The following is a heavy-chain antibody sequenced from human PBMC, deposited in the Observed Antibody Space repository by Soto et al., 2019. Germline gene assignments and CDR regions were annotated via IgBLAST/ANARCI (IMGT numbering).Heavy chain of an antibody. CDR2: IIPLFYAP. CDR3: ATVGRRAAAGRYFFDY. V-gene: IGHV1-69*13. Sequence: GASVKVSCKTSGGTFSNYGISWVRQAPGQGLEWMGGIIPLFYAPKSAQKFQGRVTFTADESKTTAHMELSSLRSEDTAVYFCATVGRRAAAGRYFFDYWGQGTLVTVS. J-gene: IGHJ4*02. D-gene: IGHD6-13*01. CDR1: GGTFSNYG.